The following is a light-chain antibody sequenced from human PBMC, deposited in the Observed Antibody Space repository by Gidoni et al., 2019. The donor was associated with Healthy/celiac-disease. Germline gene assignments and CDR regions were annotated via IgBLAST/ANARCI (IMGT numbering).Light chain of an antibody. V-gene: IGKV1-39*01. Sequence: DIQMTQSLSSLSASVGDRVTITCRASQSISSYLNWYQQKPGKAPKLLIYAASSLQSGVPSRFSGSGSGTDFTLTISSLQPEDFATYYCQQSYSTVYTFGQGTKLEIK. J-gene: IGKJ2*01. CDR2: AAS. CDR3: QQSYSTVYT. CDR1: QSISSY.